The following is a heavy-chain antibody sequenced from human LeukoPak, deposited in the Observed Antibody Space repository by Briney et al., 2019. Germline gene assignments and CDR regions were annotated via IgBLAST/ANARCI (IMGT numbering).Heavy chain of an antibody. CDR3: ARGNYYDSSGYYLLSSYFDC. CDR1: GYSISSGYY. Sequence: SETLSLTCTVSGYSISSGYYWGWIRQPPGKGLEWIGSIYHSGSTNYNPSLKSRVTISVDTSKNQFSLKLSSVTAADTAVYYCARGNYYDSSGYYLLSSYFDCWGQGTLVTVSS. CDR2: IYHSGST. J-gene: IGHJ4*02. D-gene: IGHD3-22*01. V-gene: IGHV4-38-2*02.